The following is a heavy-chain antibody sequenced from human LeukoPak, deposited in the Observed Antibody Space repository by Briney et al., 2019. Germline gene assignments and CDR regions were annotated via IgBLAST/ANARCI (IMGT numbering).Heavy chain of an antibody. J-gene: IGHJ4*02. D-gene: IGHD3-9*01. Sequence: SETLSLTRAVYGGSFSGYYWSWIRQPPGKGLEWIGEINHSGSTNYNPSLKNRVTISVDTSKNQFSLKLSSVTAADTAVYYCARGPRYFDWLLKIFDYWGQGTLVTVSS. CDR1: GGSFSGYY. CDR2: INHSGST. V-gene: IGHV4-34*01. CDR3: ARGPRYFDWLLKIFDY.